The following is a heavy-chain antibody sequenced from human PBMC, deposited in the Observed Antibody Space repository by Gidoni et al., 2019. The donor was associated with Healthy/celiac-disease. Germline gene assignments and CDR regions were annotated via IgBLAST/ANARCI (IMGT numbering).Heavy chain of an antibody. CDR1: GYTFTSYY. CDR3: ARYGGVRDGYNKPFDY. V-gene: IGHV1-46*03. J-gene: IGHJ4*02. CDR2: INPSGGST. D-gene: IGHD3-16*01. Sequence: QVQLVQSGAEVKKPGASVKVSCKASGYTFTSYYMHWGRQAPGQGLEWMGIINPSGGSTSYAQKFQGRVTMTRGTSTSTVYMELSSLRSEDTAVYYCARYGGVRDGYNKPFDYWGQGTLVTVSS.